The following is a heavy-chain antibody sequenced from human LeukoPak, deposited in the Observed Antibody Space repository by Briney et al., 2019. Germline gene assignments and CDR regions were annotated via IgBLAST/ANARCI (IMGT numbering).Heavy chain of an antibody. CDR2: ISGSGGST. J-gene: IGHJ4*02. Sequence: PGGSLRLSCAASGFTFSSYAMSWVRQAPGKGLEWVSAISGSGGSTYYADSVKGRFTISRDNSKNMLYLQMNSLRAEDTAVYYCAKLSGKSGKSAISSASGDYWGQGTLVTVSS. CDR1: GFTFSSYA. D-gene: IGHD3-10*01. V-gene: IGHV3-23*01. CDR3: AKLSGKSGKSAISSASGDY.